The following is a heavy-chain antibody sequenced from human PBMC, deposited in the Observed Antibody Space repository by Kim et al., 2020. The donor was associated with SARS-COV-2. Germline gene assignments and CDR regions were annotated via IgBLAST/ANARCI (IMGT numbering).Heavy chain of an antibody. J-gene: IGHJ5*02. Sequence: YNPSRKSRVTISVDTSKNQFSLKLNSVTAADTAVYYCARDYWNDVSWFDPWGQGTLVTVSS. D-gene: IGHD1-1*01. CDR3: ARDYWNDVSWFDP. V-gene: IGHV4-39*07.